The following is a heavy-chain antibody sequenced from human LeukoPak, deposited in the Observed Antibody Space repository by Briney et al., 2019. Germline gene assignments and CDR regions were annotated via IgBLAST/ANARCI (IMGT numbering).Heavy chain of an antibody. J-gene: IGHJ4*02. CDR2: ISAYNSKT. Sequence: GASVKVSCKASGYTFSSYGFIWVRQAPGQGLEWMGWISAYNSKTNYAQKLQGRVTMTTDASTNTAYMELRSLRSDDTAVYYCARVAPLKIVVTGETYFDYWGQGTLVTVSS. V-gene: IGHV1-18*01. D-gene: IGHD6-19*01. CDR1: GYTFSSYG. CDR3: ARVAPLKIVVTGETYFDY.